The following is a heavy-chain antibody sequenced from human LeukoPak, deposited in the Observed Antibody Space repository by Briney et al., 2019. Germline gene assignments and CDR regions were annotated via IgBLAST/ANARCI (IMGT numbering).Heavy chain of an antibody. CDR2: IRYDGSSK. CDR1: GFTFSSYG. CDR3: VKERGYRSSWRLEY. J-gene: IGHJ4*02. D-gene: IGHD6-13*01. V-gene: IGHV3-30*02. Sequence: GRSLRLSCAASGFTFSSYGMYWVRQAPGKGPEWLSFIRYDGSSKYYADSVKGRFTISRDNSNNTLYLQMSSLRVEDTAVYYCVKERGYRSSWRLEYWGQGTLVTVSS.